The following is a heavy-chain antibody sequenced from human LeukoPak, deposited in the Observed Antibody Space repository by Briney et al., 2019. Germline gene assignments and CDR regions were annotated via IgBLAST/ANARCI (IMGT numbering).Heavy chain of an antibody. V-gene: IGHV3-21*01. J-gene: IGHJ4*02. CDR3: ARGRFSGSSDFDY. D-gene: IGHD1-26*01. CDR2: ISSSSSYI. CDR1: GFTFSSYS. Sequence: GGSLRLSCAASGFTFSSYSMNWVRQAPGKGLEWVSSISSSSSYIYYADSVKGRFTISRDNAKNSLYLQMNSLRAEDTAVYYCARGRFSGSSDFDYWGRGTLVTVSS.